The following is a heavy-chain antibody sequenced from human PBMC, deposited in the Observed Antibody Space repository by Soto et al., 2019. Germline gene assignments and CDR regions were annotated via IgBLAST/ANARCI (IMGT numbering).Heavy chain of an antibody. CDR1: GCSISSYY. D-gene: IGHD6-19*01. CDR3: ARVRKSSGWYGVHFDY. CDR2: IYYSGST. J-gene: IGHJ4*02. Sequence: XETLSLTCTVSGCSISSYYWSWIRQPPGKGLEWIGYIYYSGSTNYNPSLKSRVTISVDTSKNQFSLKLSSVTAADTAVYYCARVRKSSGWYGVHFDYWGQGTLVTVSS. V-gene: IGHV4-59*01.